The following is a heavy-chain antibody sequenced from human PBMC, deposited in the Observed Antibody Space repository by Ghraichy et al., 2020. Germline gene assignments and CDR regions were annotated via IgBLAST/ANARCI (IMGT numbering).Heavy chain of an antibody. V-gene: IGHV3-23*01. CDR1: GFTFSTYA. D-gene: IGHD2-21*01. CDR3: AKDLWSGHASGDPFEY. CDR2: ISGSGGAT. Sequence: GGSLRLSCAASGFTFSTYAMSWVRQAPGKGLEWVSSISGSGGATYYADSVKGRFSISRENSQNTANLQMNSLRAEDTAVYFCAKDLWSGHASGDPFEYWGQGTLVTVSS. J-gene: IGHJ4*02.